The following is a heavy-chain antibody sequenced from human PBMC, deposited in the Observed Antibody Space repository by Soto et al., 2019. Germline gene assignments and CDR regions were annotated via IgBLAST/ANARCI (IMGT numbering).Heavy chain of an antibody. D-gene: IGHD3-22*01. V-gene: IGHV3-30-3*01. J-gene: IGHJ3*02. Sequence: QVQLVESGGGVVQPGRSLRLSCAASGFTFSSYAMHWVRQAPGKGLEWVAVISYDGSNKYYADSVKGRFTISRDNSKNTLYLQMNSLRAEDTAVYYCARVAGGDYYDSSGYSVDDAFDIWGQGTMVTVSS. CDR1: GFTFSSYA. CDR2: ISYDGSNK. CDR3: ARVAGGDYYDSSGYSVDDAFDI.